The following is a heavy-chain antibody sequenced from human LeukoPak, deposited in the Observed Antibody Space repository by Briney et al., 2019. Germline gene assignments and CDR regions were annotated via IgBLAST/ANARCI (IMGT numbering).Heavy chain of an antibody. Sequence: PSETLSLTCAVYGGSFSGYYWSWIRQPPGKGLEWIGEINHSGSTNYNPSLKSRVTISVDTSKNQFSLKLSSVTAADTAVYYCARGPRDTATEADRWFDPWGQGTLVTVSS. CDR2: INHSGST. J-gene: IGHJ5*02. V-gene: IGHV4-34*01. CDR3: ARGPRDTATEADRWFDP. CDR1: GGSFSGYY. D-gene: IGHD5-18*01.